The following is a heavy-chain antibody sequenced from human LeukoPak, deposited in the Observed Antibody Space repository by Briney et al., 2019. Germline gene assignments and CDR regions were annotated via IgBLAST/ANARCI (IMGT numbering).Heavy chain of an antibody. Sequence: GGSLKLSCAASGFTFSSYAMGWVRQAPGKGLEWVSSISGSGGSTYYADSVKGRFIISRDNSKNTLYLQMNSLRAEDTAVYYCAKLGVPKTYKQQQRGTYYFDYWGQGTLVTVSS. J-gene: IGHJ4*02. CDR3: AKLGVPKTYKQQQRGTYYFDY. CDR1: GFTFSSYA. V-gene: IGHV3-23*01. CDR2: ISGSGGST. D-gene: IGHD6-13*01.